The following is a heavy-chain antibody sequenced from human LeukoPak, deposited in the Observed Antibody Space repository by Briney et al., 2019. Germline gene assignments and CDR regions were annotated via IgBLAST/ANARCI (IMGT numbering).Heavy chain of an antibody. CDR1: GFTFSSYG. D-gene: IGHD5-18*01. CDR2: INTSGGTT. CDR3: AKDPPTVMANAFHI. J-gene: IGHJ3*02. Sequence: PGGSLRLSCAASGFTFSSYGMSWVRQAPGKGLEWVPGINTSGGTTYYADSVKGRFTISRDNSKNTLYLQMNSLRADDTAAYYCAKDPPTVMANAFHIWGQGTMVTVSS. V-gene: IGHV3-23*01.